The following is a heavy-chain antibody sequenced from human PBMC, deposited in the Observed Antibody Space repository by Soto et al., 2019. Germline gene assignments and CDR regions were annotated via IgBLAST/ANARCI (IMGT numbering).Heavy chain of an antibody. CDR1: GFTFSTYA. Sequence: EVQLLESGGGLVQPGGSLRLSCAASGFTFSTYAMNWVRQAPGKGLEWVSLIISSGGSTYYADSVKGRFTISRDNSKNTLDLQMNSLSADDTAVYYCAKAEGSSYGTEYSQRWGQGTLVTVSS. J-gene: IGHJ1*01. CDR2: IISSGGST. V-gene: IGHV3-23*01. CDR3: AKAEGSSYGTEYSQR. D-gene: IGHD6-13*01.